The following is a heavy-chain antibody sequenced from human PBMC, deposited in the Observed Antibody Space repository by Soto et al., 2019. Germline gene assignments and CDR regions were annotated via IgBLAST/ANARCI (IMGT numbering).Heavy chain of an antibody. D-gene: IGHD3-3*01. Sequence: LRLSCAASGFTFSNHVMNWVRQAPGKGLEWVSAINGGGGSTFYADSVKGRFTISRDNSKNTLYLQVHSLRADDTAVYYCANVPEYNFWSGYRYYFDYWGQGTLVTVSS. J-gene: IGHJ4*02. V-gene: IGHV3-23*01. CDR1: GFTFSNHV. CDR3: ANVPEYNFWSGYRYYFDY. CDR2: INGGGGST.